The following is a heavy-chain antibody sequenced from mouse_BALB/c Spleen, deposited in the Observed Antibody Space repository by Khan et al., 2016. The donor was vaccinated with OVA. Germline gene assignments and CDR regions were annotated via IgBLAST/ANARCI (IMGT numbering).Heavy chain of an antibody. CDR2: ISYSGNT. J-gene: IGHJ2*01. CDR3: ARVYGGDFDY. CDR1: GYSITSDYA. D-gene: IGHD1-1*01. Sequence: VQLKESGPGLVKPSQSLSLTCTVTGYSITSDYAWNWIRQFPGNKLEWMGFISYSGNTNYNPSPKSRIPITRDTSKNQFFLQLNSVTTEDTATYYCARVYGGDFDYWGQGTTLTVSS. V-gene: IGHV3-2*02.